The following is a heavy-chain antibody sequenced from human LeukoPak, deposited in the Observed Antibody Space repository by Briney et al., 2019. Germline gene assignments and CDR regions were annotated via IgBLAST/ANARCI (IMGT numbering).Heavy chain of an antibody. CDR2: IYYSGST. D-gene: IGHD2-8*01. CDR3: ARGYCTNAVCSLGPTQA. V-gene: IGHV4-59*12. CDR1: GGSISSYY. J-gene: IGHJ4*02. Sequence: AETLSLTCTVAGGSISSYYWSWIRQPPGEGREWMGYIYYSGSTNYNPSLKSRVTISVDTSKNQFFLKLSSVTAADTAVYYCARGYCTNAVCSLGPTQAWGQGTLVTVSS.